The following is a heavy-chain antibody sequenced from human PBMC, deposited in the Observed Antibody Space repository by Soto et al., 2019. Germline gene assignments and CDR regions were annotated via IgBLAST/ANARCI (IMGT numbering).Heavy chain of an antibody. Sequence: ASVKVSCKASGYTFTSYGISWVRQAPGQGLEWMGWISAYNGNTNYAQKFQGRVTMTTDTSTSTAYMELRSLRSDDTAVYYCARGPRGLIMVYADWFDPWGQGTLVTVSS. J-gene: IGHJ5*02. CDR3: ARGPRGLIMVYADWFDP. V-gene: IGHV1-18*01. D-gene: IGHD2-8*01. CDR2: ISAYNGNT. CDR1: GYTFTSYG.